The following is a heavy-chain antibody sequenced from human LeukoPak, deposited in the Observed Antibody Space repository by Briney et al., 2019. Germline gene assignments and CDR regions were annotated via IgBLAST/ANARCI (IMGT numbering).Heavy chain of an antibody. CDR3: ARDHCSPGTCLGGH. CDR2: IIPSLDVA. Sequence: SVKVSCKASGDTFIPYTFSWVRQAPGQGLEWIGRIIPSLDVANYAHKFQGRVTLSVDRDTATTYMEVTSLRSEDAAIYYCARDHCSPGTCLGGHWGQGTLVTVSS. V-gene: IGHV1-69*04. D-gene: IGHD2-15*01. CDR1: GDTFIPYT. J-gene: IGHJ4*02.